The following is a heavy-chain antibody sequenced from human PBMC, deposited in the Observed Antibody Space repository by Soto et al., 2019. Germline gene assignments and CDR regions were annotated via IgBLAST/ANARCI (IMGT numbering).Heavy chain of an antibody. V-gene: IGHV3-53*01. Sequence: EVQLVESGGGLIQPGGSLRLSCAASGFTVSSNYMSWVRQAPGKGLEWVSVIYSGGSTYYADSVKGRFTISRDNSKNTLYLQMNSLRAEDTAVYYCARDRVESGYPEYFQHWGQGTAVTVSS. CDR2: IYSGGST. D-gene: IGHD3-22*01. CDR1: GFTVSSNY. J-gene: IGHJ1*01. CDR3: ARDRVESGYPEYFQH.